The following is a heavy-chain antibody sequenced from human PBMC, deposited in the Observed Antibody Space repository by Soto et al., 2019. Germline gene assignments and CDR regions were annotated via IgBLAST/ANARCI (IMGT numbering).Heavy chain of an antibody. V-gene: IGHV3-21*01. CDR2: ISSSSSYI. CDR1: GFTFSSYS. J-gene: IGHJ4*02. CDR3: ARVIVGATVDY. Sequence: ESLRLSCAASGFTFSSYSMNWVRQAPGKGLEWVSSISSSSSYIYYADSVKGRFTISRDNAKNSLYLQMNSLRAEDTAVYYCARVIVGATVDYWGQGTLVTVSS. D-gene: IGHD1-26*01.